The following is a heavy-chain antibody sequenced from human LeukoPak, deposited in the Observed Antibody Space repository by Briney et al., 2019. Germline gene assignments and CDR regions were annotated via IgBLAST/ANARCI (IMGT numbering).Heavy chain of an antibody. CDR1: GYSFTSYC. D-gene: IGHD3-3*01. V-gene: IGHV5-51*01. CDR3: ARREYDFWSGTIKY. Sequence: GESLKISCTGSGYSFTSYCIGWVRQMPGKGLERMGIIYPGDSDTRYSPSFQDKVTISADKSISTAYLQWSSLKASDTTMYYCARREYDFWSGTIKYWGQGTLVTVSS. CDR2: IYPGDSDT. J-gene: IGHJ4*02.